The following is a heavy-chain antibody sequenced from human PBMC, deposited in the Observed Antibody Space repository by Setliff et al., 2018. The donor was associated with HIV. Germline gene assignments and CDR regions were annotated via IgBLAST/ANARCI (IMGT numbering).Heavy chain of an antibody. CDR2: INPNSGYA. CDR3: ARGKTWLRFLDY. D-gene: IGHD5-12*01. CDR1: GYTFTGYY. Sequence: ASVKVSCKASGYTFTGYYMHWVRQAPGQGLEWMGWINPNSGYANYAQNVQGRVTVTMDTSTSTAYMELRSLKSDDTAVYYCARGKTWLRFLDYWGQGTLVTVSS. V-gene: IGHV1-2*02. J-gene: IGHJ4*02.